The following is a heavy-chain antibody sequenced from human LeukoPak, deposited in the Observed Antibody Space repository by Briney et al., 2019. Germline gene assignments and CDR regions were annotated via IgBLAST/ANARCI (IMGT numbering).Heavy chain of an antibody. D-gene: IGHD2-2*02. J-gene: IGHJ4*02. CDR2: INHSGST. V-gene: IGHV4-34*01. Sequence: SETLSLTCAVYGGSFSGYYWSWIRQPPGKGLEWIGEINHSGSTNYNPSLKSRVTISVDTSKNQFSLKLSSVTAADTAVYYCARGRYCSSTSCYNYYDYWGQGTLVTVSS. CDR1: GGSFSGYY. CDR3: ARGRYCSSTSCYNYYDY.